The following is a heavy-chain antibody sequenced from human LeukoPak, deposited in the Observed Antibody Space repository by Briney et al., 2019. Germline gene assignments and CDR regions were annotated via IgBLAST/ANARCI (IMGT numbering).Heavy chain of an antibody. V-gene: IGHV1-2*02. CDR3: ARARYFDWLFDFDY. J-gene: IGHJ4*02. Sequence: ASVKVSCKASGYTFTGYYMHWVRQAPGQGLEWMGWINPNSGGTNYAQKFRGRVTMTRDTSISTAYMELSRLRSDDTAVYYCARARYFDWLFDFDYWGQGTLVTVSS. CDR2: INPNSGGT. CDR1: GYTFTGYY. D-gene: IGHD3-9*01.